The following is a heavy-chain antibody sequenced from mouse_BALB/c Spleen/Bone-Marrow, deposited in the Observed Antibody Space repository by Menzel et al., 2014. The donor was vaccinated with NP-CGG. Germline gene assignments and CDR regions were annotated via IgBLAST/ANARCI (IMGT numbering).Heavy chain of an antibody. CDR1: GFTFSSFG. J-gene: IGHJ4*01. V-gene: IGHV5-17*02. Sequence: VQLKESGGGLVQPGGSRKLSCAASGFTFSSFGMHWVRQAPEKGLEWGAYISSGSSTIYYADTVKGRFTISRDNPKNTLFLQMTSLRSEDTAMYYCARLAFPTATYYYAMDYWGQGTTVTVSS. D-gene: IGHD1-2*01. CDR2: ISSGSSTI. CDR3: ARLAFPTATYYYAMDY.